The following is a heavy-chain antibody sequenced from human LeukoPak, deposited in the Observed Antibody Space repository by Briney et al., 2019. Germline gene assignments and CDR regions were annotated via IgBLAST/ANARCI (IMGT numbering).Heavy chain of an antibody. CDR1: GFTFSSYS. Sequence: GGSLRLSCAASGFTFSSYSMNWVRQAPGKGLEWVGRIKSKTDGGTTDYAAPVKGRFTISRDDSKNTLYLQMNSLRTEDTAVYYCTTATVLRYFDWLSDYYYYYMDVWGKGTTVTISS. V-gene: IGHV3-15*01. CDR3: TTATVLRYFDWLSDYYYYYMDV. D-gene: IGHD3-9*01. J-gene: IGHJ6*03. CDR2: IKSKTDGGTT.